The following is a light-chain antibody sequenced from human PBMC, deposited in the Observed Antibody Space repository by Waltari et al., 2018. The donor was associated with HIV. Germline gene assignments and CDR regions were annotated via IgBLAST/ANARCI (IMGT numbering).Light chain of an antibody. CDR2: SNN. V-gene: IGLV1-44*01. CDR3: AAWDDSLNGRMV. J-gene: IGLJ2*01. CDR1: SSNIGSYT. Sequence: QSVLTQPPSASGTPGQRVTISCSGSSSNIGSYTVNWYQLLPGTAPKLVMSSNNQRPSGVPDRFSGSKSGTSASLAISGLQSEDEADYYCAAWDDSLNGRMVFGGGTKLTVL.